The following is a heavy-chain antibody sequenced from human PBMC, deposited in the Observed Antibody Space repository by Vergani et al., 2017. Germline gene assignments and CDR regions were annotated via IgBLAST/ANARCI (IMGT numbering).Heavy chain of an antibody. V-gene: IGHV3-64D*06. CDR1: GFTFSSYA. Sequence: EVQLVESGGGLVQPGGSLRLSCSTFGFTFSSYAMYWVRQAPGKGLEFVSSISTNGGTTYYADSVKGRFTISRDNSESTLHLQMTSLRAEDTAVYYCARDRASPPNGYVWFDPWGQGTLVTVSS. CDR3: ARDRASPPNGYVWFDP. D-gene: IGHD3-22*01. CDR2: ISTNGGTT. J-gene: IGHJ5*02.